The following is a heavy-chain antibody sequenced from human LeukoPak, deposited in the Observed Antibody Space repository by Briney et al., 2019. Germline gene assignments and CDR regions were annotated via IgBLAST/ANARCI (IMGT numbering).Heavy chain of an antibody. CDR3: AKGKGTGSYYYFDY. J-gene: IGHJ4*02. CDR2: ISNSGGTI. V-gene: IGHV3-23*01. CDR1: GLTFSNYA. D-gene: IGHD1-26*01. Sequence: GRSLRLSCAASGLTFSNYAMSWVRQAPGEGLEWVSAISNSGGTIHYADSVKGRFTISRDNSKNTLYLQMNSLTAEDTAVYHCAKGKGTGSYYYFDYWGQGTLVIVSS.